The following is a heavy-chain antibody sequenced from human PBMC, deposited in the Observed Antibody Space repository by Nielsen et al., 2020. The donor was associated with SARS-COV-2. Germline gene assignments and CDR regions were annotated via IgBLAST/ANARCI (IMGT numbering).Heavy chain of an antibody. Sequence: WVRQAPGQGLEWMGWMNPNSGNTGYAQKFQGRVTMTRDTSISTAYMELSRLRSDDTAVYYCARGKHYYGSGSYYNVVVSDAFDIWGQGTMVTVSS. D-gene: IGHD3-10*01. CDR3: ARGKHYYGSGSYYNVVVSDAFDI. V-gene: IGHV1-8*01. J-gene: IGHJ3*02. CDR2: MNPNSGNT.